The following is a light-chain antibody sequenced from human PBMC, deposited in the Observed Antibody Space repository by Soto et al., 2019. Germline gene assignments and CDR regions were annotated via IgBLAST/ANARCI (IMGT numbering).Light chain of an antibody. V-gene: IGLV2-14*03. CDR1: SSDVGGYTY. J-gene: IGLJ2*01. CDR2: DVS. Sequence: QSALTQPASVSGSPGQSITISCTGTSSDVGGYTYVSWYQQHSGKAPKLIIYDVSYRPSGVSTRISGSKSGNTASLTISGLQAEDDSDYYCSSFTTNSTVIFGGGTKLTVL. CDR3: SSFTTNSTVI.